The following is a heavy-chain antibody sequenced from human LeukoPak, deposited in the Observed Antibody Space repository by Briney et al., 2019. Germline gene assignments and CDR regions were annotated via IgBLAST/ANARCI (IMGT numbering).Heavy chain of an antibody. J-gene: IGHJ4*02. D-gene: IGHD5-12*01. CDR3: ARRGDSGYEFDY. CDR1: GFTFSSYS. CDR2: ISSSSSYI. V-gene: IGHV3-21*01. Sequence: GGSLRLSCAASGFTFSSYSMNWVRQAPGKGLEWVSSISSSSSYIYYADSVKGRFTISRDNAKNSLYLQMNSLRAEDTAVYYCARRGDSGYEFDYWGQGTLVTVSS.